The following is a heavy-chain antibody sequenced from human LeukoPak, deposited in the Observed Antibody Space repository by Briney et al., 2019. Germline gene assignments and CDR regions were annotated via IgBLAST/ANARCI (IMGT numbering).Heavy chain of an antibody. D-gene: IGHD3-3*01. V-gene: IGHV1-8*01. CDR3: ARSVSRITIFGVAGFDY. J-gene: IGHJ4*02. CDR1: GYTFTSYD. CDR2: MNPNSGNT. Sequence: ASVKVSCKASGYTFTSYDINWVRQATGQGLEWMGWMNPNSGNTGYAQKFQGRVTMTRNTSISTAYMELSSLRSEDTAVYYCARSVSRITIFGVAGFDYWGRGTLVTVSS.